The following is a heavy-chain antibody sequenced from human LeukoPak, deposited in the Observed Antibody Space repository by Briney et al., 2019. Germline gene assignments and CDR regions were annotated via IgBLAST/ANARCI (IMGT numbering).Heavy chain of an antibody. D-gene: IGHD2-2*01. CDR2: INWNGGST. V-gene: IGHV3-20*04. CDR1: GFIFDDYG. CDR3: ARYLADIVVVPAAFDAFDI. J-gene: IGHJ3*02. Sequence: GGSLRLSCAASGFIFDDYGMSWVRQAPGKGLEWVSGINWNGGSTGYADSVKGRFTISRDNAKNSLYLQMNSLRAEDTALYYCARYLADIVVVPAAFDAFDIWGQGTMVTVSS.